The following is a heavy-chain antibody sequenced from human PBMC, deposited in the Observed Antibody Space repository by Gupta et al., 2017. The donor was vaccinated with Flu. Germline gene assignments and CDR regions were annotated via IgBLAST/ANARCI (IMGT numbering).Heavy chain of an antibody. V-gene: IGHV4-39*01. D-gene: IGHD2-15*01. CDR1: GGSISSSTYS. CDR3: ARDIGYCSGGSCDSPPNWFDP. Sequence: QLQLQESGPGLVKPSETLSLICTVSGGSISSSTYSWAWLRQSPGRGLEWIGSIHYSGSTYFNPSLKSRVTINVDTSKNQFALKLSSVTVADTDVYYCARDIGYCSGGSCDSPPNWFDPWGQGTLVTVSS. CDR2: IHYSGST. J-gene: IGHJ5*02.